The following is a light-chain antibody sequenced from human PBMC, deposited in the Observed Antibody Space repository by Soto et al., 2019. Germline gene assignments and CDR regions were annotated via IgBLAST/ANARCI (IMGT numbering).Light chain of an antibody. CDR3: QQYDNWPPWT. Sequence: EIVMTQSPATLSVSPGERATLSFRASQGVSGNLAWYQQKPGQAPRLLIYGASTRATGIPARFSGSGSGTEFTLTIGSLQSEDFAVYYCQQYDNWPPWTFGQGTKVDIK. CDR1: QGVSGN. CDR2: GAS. V-gene: IGKV3-15*01. J-gene: IGKJ1*01.